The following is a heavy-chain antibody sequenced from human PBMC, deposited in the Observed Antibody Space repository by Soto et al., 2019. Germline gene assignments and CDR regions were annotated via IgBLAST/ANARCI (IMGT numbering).Heavy chain of an antibody. Sequence: QVQLVESGGGVVQPGRSLGLSCAASGFTFSSYGMHWVRQAPGKGLEWVAVISYDGSNKYYADSVKGRFTISRDNSKNTLYLQMNSLRAEDTAVYYCAKDRDGDYPAWYFDLWGRGTLVTVSS. J-gene: IGHJ2*01. D-gene: IGHD4-17*01. CDR3: AKDRDGDYPAWYFDL. V-gene: IGHV3-30*18. CDR2: ISYDGSNK. CDR1: GFTFSSYG.